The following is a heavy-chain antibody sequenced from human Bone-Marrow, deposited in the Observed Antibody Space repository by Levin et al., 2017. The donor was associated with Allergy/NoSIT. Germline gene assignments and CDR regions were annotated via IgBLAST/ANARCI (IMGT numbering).Heavy chain of an antibody. D-gene: IGHD6-6*01. CDR3: ARDPPSSIAARPVFDY. V-gene: IGHV1-2*02. J-gene: IGHJ4*02. CDR2: INPKSGGT. CDR1: GYTFTDYY. Sequence: VASVKVSCKASGYTFTDYYMHWVRQAPGQGLEWMGWINPKSGGTNYAQRFQGRVTLTRDTSINTVYMELSRLRSDDTALFYCARDPPSSIAARPVFDYWGQGTLVTVSS.